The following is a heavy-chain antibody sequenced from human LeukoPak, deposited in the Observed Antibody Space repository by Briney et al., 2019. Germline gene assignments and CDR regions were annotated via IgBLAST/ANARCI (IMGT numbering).Heavy chain of an antibody. J-gene: IGHJ4*02. CDR1: GFTFSSYA. Sequence: PGGSLRLSXAASGFTFSSYAMSWVRQAPGKGLEWVSAISGSGGSTYYADSVKGRFTISRDNSKNTLYLQMNSLRAEDTAVYYCAKDTEPFNIVVVPAATLFDYWGQGTLVTVSS. CDR2: ISGSGGST. D-gene: IGHD2-2*01. V-gene: IGHV3-23*01. CDR3: AKDTEPFNIVVVPAATLFDY.